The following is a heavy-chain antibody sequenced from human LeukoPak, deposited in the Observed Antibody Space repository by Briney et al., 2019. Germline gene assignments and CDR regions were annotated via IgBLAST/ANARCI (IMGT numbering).Heavy chain of an antibody. V-gene: IGHV4-34*01. CDR3: ARLYGSGSYYNY. J-gene: IGHJ4*02. Sequence: KPSETLSLTCTVYGGSFSGYYWSWIRQPPGQGLEWVGEINHSGSTNYNPSLKSRVTISVDTSKNQFSLKLSSVTAADTAVYYCARLYGSGSYYNYWGQGTLVTVSS. D-gene: IGHD3-10*01. CDR2: INHSGST. CDR1: GGSFSGYY.